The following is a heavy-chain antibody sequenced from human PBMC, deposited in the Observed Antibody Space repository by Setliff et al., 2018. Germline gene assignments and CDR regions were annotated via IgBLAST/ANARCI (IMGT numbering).Heavy chain of an antibody. V-gene: IGHV1-3*01. CDR2: INAGNGNT. CDR3: ATEKFPGDWGDY. Sequence: RASVKVSCKASGYTFTSYAMHWVRQAPGQRLEWMGWINAGNGNTKYSQKFQGRVTMTTDTSTRTAYMEVTSLRSDDTAVYYCATEKFPGDWGDYWGQGTLVTVSS. CDR1: GYTFTSYA. J-gene: IGHJ4*02. D-gene: IGHD2-21*01.